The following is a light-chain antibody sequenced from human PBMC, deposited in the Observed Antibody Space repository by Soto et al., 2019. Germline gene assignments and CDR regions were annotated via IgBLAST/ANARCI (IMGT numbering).Light chain of an antibody. CDR1: QDISHY. CDR2: AAS. J-gene: IGKJ1*01. Sequence: DIQLTQSPSSLSASVGDRVTITCRASQDISHYLAWYQQRPGKVPRLLIYAASTLKIGVPTRFSGSGSGTDFTLTISGLQPEDVATYYCQKYDRAPWTFGQGTRWIS. CDR3: QKYDRAPWT. V-gene: IGKV1-27*01.